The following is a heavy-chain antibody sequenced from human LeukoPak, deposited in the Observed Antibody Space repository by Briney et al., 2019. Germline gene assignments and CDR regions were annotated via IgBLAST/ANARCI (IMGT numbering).Heavy chain of an antibody. V-gene: IGHV4-38-2*01. J-gene: IGHJ4*02. D-gene: IGHD5-12*01. CDR3: ARGSIVATTLDY. CDR1: GYSISSGYY. Sequence: SETLSLTCAVSGYSISSGYYWGWIRQPPGKGLEWIGSIYHSGSTYYNPSLKSRVTISVDTSKSQFSLKLSSVTAADTAVYYCARGSIVATTLDYWGQGTLVTVSS. CDR2: IYHSGST.